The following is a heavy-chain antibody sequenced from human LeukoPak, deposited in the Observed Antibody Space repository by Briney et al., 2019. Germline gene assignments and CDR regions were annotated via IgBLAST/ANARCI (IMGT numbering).Heavy chain of an antibody. D-gene: IGHD5-24*01. Sequence: PGESLRLSCAASGFTFSSYGMSWVRQAPGKGLEWVSGISGSGGSTYYADSVKGRFTISRDNSKNTLYLQMNSLRAEDTAVYYCAKSGYNRFDYWGQGTLVTVSS. CDR3: AKSGYNRFDY. J-gene: IGHJ4*02. CDR2: ISGSGGST. CDR1: GFTFSSYG. V-gene: IGHV3-23*01.